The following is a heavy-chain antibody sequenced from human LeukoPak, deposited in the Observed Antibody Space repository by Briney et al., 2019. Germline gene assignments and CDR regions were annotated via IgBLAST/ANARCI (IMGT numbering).Heavy chain of an antibody. V-gene: IGHV3-74*01. CDR3: ARDSVELAGDYDY. D-gene: IGHD2-2*01. CDR1: GFTFKTYG. J-gene: IGHJ4*02. Sequence: GRSLRLSCAASGFTFKTYGMHWVRQAPGKGLAWVSHVNNDGSSTFYADSVKGRFTISRDNAKNTLYLQMNSLRAEDTAMYYCARDSVELAGDYDYWGQGTLVTVSS. CDR2: VNNDGSST.